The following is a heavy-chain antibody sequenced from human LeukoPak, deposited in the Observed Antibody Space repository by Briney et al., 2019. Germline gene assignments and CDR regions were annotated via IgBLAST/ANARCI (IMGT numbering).Heavy chain of an antibody. CDR2: IYYSGST. J-gene: IGHJ3*02. V-gene: IGHV4-59*01. Sequence: SETLSLTCTVSGGSISSYYWSWIRQPPGKGLEWIGYIYYSGSTNYNPSLKSRVTISVDTSKNQFSLKLSSVTAADTAVYYCARRGRRDGYKDPNDAFDIWGQGTMVTVSS. CDR1: GGSISSYY. D-gene: IGHD5-24*01. CDR3: ARRGRRDGYKDPNDAFDI.